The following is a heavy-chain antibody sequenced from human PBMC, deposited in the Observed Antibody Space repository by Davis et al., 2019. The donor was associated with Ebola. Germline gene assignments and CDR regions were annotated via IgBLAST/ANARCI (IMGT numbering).Heavy chain of an antibody. CDR3: ARGHFTHGDPYYFDY. CDR1: GYTFTGYY. CDR2: INPNSGGT. J-gene: IGHJ4*02. Sequence: ASVKVSCKASGYTFTGYYMHWVRQAPGQGLEWMGWINPNSGGTNYAQKFQGRVTMTRDTSISTAYMELSRLRSDDTAVYYCARGHFTHGDPYYFDYWGQGTLVTVSS. D-gene: IGHD4-17*01. V-gene: IGHV1-2*02.